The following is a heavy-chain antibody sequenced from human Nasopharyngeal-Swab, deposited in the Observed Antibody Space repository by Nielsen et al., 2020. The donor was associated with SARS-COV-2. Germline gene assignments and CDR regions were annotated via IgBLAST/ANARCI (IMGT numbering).Heavy chain of an antibody. Sequence: ASVKVSCKASGYTFTSYYMHWVRQAPGQGLEWMGIINPSGGSTSYAQKFQGRVTMTRDTSTSTVYMELSSLRSEDTAVYYCARDLTAMVPSDAFDIWGQGTMVTVYS. CDR1: GYTFTSYY. V-gene: IGHV1-46*01. D-gene: IGHD5-18*01. CDR2: INPSGGST. CDR3: ARDLTAMVPSDAFDI. J-gene: IGHJ3*02.